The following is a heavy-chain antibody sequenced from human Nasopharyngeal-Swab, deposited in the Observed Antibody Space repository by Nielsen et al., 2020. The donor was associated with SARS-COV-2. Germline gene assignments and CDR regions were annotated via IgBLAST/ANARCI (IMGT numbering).Heavy chain of an antibody. J-gene: IGHJ4*02. CDR2: ISRNSDYI. V-gene: IGHV3-21*01. D-gene: IGHD5-12*01. Sequence: VRQAPGKGLEWVSSISRNSDYILYADPVKGRFTISRDNAKNSLFLQMNSLRADDTAVYYCARGGYRDYDYAYWGQGTLVTVSS. CDR3: ARGGYRDYDYAY.